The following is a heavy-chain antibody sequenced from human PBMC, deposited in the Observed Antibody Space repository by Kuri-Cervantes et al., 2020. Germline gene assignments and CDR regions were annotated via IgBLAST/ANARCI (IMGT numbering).Heavy chain of an antibody. J-gene: IGHJ4*02. CDR2: IYHSGST. Sequence: SETLSLTCAVSGYSISSGYYWGWIRQPPGKGLEWIGSIYHSGSTYYNPSLKSRVTISVDTSKNQFSLKLSSVTAADTAVYYCATSPGYYFYDYWGQGTLVTVSS. V-gene: IGHV4-38-2*01. D-gene: IGHD3-22*01. CDR1: GYSISSGYY. CDR3: ATSPGYYFYDY.